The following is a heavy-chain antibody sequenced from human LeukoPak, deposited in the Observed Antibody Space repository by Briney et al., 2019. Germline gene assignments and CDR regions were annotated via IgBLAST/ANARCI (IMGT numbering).Heavy chain of an antibody. CDR3: ARARIYGHVDAFDI. J-gene: IGHJ3*02. Sequence: GGSLRLSCAASGFSVSTNYISWVRQAPGKGLEWVSIIYSGGSTYYADSVKGRFTISRDNSKNTLYLQMNSLRAEDTAVYYCARARIYGHVDAFDIWGQGTMVTVSS. CDR1: GFSVSTNY. D-gene: IGHD2-15*01. CDR2: IYSGGST. V-gene: IGHV3-53*01.